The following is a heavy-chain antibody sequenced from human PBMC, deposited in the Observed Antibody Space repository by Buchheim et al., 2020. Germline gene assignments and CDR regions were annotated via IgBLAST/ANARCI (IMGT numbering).Heavy chain of an antibody. CDR1: GFTFSSAW. V-gene: IGHV3-15*01. J-gene: IGHJ4*02. Sequence: EVQLVESGGGLVNPGGSLRLSCAVSGFTFSSAWMSWVRQSPGKGLEWVGLIKSKTDGGTTDYAAPVKGRFTISRDDSENNLFLQMSNLKTEDTAVYYCATAPGFYDSAPFDFWGQGT. CDR3: ATAPGFYDSAPFDF. D-gene: IGHD3-22*01. CDR2: IKSKTDGGTT.